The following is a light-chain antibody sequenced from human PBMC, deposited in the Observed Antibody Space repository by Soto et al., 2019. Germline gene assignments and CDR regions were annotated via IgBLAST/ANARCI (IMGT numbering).Light chain of an antibody. J-gene: IGKJ2*01. CDR3: QQYNRYPYT. Sequence: DIQMTQSPSTLSASVGDRVTITCRASQSISSWLAWYQRKPGKAPKLLIYDASSLESGVPSRFSGSGSGTEFTLTISSLQTDDFATYYCQQYNRYPYTFGQGTKLEIK. V-gene: IGKV1-5*01. CDR1: QSISSW. CDR2: DAS.